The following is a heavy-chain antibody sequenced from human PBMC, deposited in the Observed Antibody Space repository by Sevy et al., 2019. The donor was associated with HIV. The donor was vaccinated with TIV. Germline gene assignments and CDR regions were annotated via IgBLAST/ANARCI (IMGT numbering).Heavy chain of an antibody. V-gene: IGHV3-7*01. D-gene: IGHD6-13*01. CDR3: VRAIGAAGSY. Sequence: GGSLRLSCEASGLTFSSYWMSWVRQAPGKGLEWVANIKEDGRVKYYVESVKGRFTISRDNAKNAVYLQMNSLRAEDAALYYWVRAIGAAGSYWGLGTLVTVSS. J-gene: IGHJ4*02. CDR1: GLTFSSYW. CDR2: IKEDGRVK.